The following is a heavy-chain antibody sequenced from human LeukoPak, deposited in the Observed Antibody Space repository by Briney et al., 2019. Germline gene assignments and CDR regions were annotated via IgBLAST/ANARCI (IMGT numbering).Heavy chain of an antibody. V-gene: IGHV1-24*01. J-gene: IGHJ4*02. CDR1: GYTLTELS. D-gene: IGHD5-24*01. CDR3: ATGPRWLQYFDY. Sequence: ASVKVSCKVSGYTLTELSIHWVRQAPGKGLEWMGGFDPEDGETIYAQKFQGRVTMTEDTSTDTAYMELSSLRSEDTAVYYCATGPRWLQYFDYWGQGTLVTVSS. CDR2: FDPEDGET.